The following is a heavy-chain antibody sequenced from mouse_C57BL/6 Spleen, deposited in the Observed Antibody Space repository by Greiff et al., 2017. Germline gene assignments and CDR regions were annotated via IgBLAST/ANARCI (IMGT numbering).Heavy chain of an antibody. CDR3: TRERLGRFAY. J-gene: IGHJ3*01. CDR1: GYTFTDYE. Sequence: VKLMESGAELVRPGASVTLSCKASGYTFTDYEMHWVKQTPVHGLEWIGAIDPETGGTAYNQKFKGKAILTADKSSSTAYMELRSLTSEDSAVYYCTRERLGRFAYWGQGTLVTVSA. CDR2: IDPETGGT. D-gene: IGHD3-2*02. V-gene: IGHV1-15*01.